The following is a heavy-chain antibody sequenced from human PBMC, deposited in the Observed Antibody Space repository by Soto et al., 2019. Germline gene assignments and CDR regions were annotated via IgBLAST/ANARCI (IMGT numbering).Heavy chain of an antibody. Sequence: EVQLVESGGGLVQPGGSLRLSCAASGFTFSSYWMHWVRQAPGKGLVWVSRINSDGSNTSYADSVKGRFTISRDNAKNTLYLQMNSLRAEDTAVYYCARPGSGWYSDYYYGMDVWGQGTTVTVSS. CDR2: INSDGSNT. J-gene: IGHJ6*02. V-gene: IGHV3-74*01. CDR3: ARPGSGWYSDYYYGMDV. D-gene: IGHD6-19*01. CDR1: GFTFSSYW.